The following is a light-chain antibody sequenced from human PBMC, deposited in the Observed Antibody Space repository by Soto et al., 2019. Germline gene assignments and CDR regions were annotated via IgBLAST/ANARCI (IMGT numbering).Light chain of an antibody. CDR1: QSISSW. V-gene: IGKV1-5*01. CDR2: DAS. CDR3: QQLGT. J-gene: IGKJ2*02. Sequence: IQMTQSPSTLSASVGDRVTITCRASQSISSWLAWYQQKPGKAPKLLIYDASSLESGVPSRFSGSGSGTEFTLTISSLQPDDFATYYCQQLGTFGQGTKLEIK.